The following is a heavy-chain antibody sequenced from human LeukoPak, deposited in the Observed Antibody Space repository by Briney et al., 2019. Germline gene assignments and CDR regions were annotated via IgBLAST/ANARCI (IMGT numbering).Heavy chain of an antibody. D-gene: IGHD2-15*01. CDR2: ISSSGSTI. Sequence: PGGSLRLSCAASGFTFSDYYMSRIRQAPGKGLEWVSYISSSGSTIYYADSVKGRFIISRDNAKNSLYLQMNSLRAEDTAVYYCARDESVVAATNWFDPWGQGTLVTVSS. CDR1: GFTFSDYY. CDR3: ARDESVVAATNWFDP. J-gene: IGHJ5*02. V-gene: IGHV3-11*01.